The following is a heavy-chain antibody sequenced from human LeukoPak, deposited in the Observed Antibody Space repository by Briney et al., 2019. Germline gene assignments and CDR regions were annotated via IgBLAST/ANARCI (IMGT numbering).Heavy chain of an antibody. CDR3: AKVGIVGATTSAYFEY. D-gene: IGHD1-26*01. Sequence: GGSLRLSCPASGFTFSSYGMTWVRQAPGKGLEWVSGITGSGDNTYYADSVKGRFTISRDNSKNTLYLQMNSLRPEDTAAYYCAKVGIVGATTSAYFEYWGQGTLVTVSS. CDR2: ITGSGDNT. V-gene: IGHV3-23*01. CDR1: GFTFSSYG. J-gene: IGHJ4*02.